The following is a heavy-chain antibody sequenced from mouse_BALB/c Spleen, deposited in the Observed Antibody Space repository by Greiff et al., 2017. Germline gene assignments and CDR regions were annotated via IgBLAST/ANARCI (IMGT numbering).Heavy chain of an antibody. CDR3: ARRYYGSSYGDAMDY. V-gene: IGHV5-9-1*01. Sequence: DVMLVESGGGLVKPGGSLKLSCAASGFTFSSYAMSWVRQTPEKRLEWVATISSGGSYTYYPDSVKGRFTISRDNAKNTLYLQMSSLRSEDTAMYYCARRYYGSSYGDAMDYWGQGTSVTVSS. J-gene: IGHJ4*01. CDR1: GFTFSSYA. CDR2: ISSGGSYT. D-gene: IGHD1-1*01.